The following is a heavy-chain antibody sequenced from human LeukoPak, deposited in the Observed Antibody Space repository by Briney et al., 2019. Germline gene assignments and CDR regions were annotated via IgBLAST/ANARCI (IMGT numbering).Heavy chain of an antibody. V-gene: IGHV3-30*04. J-gene: IGHJ4*02. CDR2: ISYDGSNK. Sequence: PGGSLRLSCAASGFTFSSYAMHWVRQAPGKGLEWVAVISYDGSNKYYANSVKGRLTISRDNSKNTLYLQMNSLRAEDTAVYYCTRSSSGFTMIVVVIDYWGQGTLVTVSS. CDR3: TRSSSGFTMIVVVIDY. D-gene: IGHD3-22*01. CDR1: GFTFSSYA.